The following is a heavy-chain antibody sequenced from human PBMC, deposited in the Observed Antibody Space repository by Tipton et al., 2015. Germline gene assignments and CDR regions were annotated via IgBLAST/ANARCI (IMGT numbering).Heavy chain of an antibody. V-gene: IGHV4-38-2*01. CDR1: GYSISSGYY. Sequence: TLSLTCDVSGYSISSGYYWGWIRQPPGKGLEWIGVISHSGKTYSNPSLKSRVTISADTSKNQFSLRLTSVTAADTAVYYCACHDYDLLTRDYQTVDYWGQGTRVTVSS. CDR2: ISHSGKT. J-gene: IGHJ4*02. D-gene: IGHD3-9*01. CDR3: ACHDYDLLTRDYQTVDY.